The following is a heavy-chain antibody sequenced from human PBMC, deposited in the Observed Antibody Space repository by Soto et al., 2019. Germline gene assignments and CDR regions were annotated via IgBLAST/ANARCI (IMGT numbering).Heavy chain of an antibody. Sequence: EVQLLESGGGFIQPGGSLGLSCAASGFTFSNSVMAWVRQAPGKGLEWVSAISGTGTISFYGDSVKGRFTVSRDNSKDTLYLHMGSLRADDTAVYYCAKMAWLGDPPGGDFWGQGTLVTVSS. CDR1: GFTFSNSV. V-gene: IGHV3-23*01. CDR2: ISGTGTIS. J-gene: IGHJ4*02. CDR3: AKMAWLGDPPGGDF. D-gene: IGHD3-10*01.